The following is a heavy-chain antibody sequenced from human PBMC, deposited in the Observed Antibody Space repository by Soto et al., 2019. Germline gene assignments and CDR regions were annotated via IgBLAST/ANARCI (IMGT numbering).Heavy chain of an antibody. D-gene: IGHD3-10*01. CDR2: ISYDENNK. CDR3: AKGYYYNSGSFDY. V-gene: IGHV3-30*18. CDR1: GFIFNSYG. Sequence: GGSLRLSCAASGFIFNSYGMHWVRQAPGKGLEWVAVISYDENNKYYADSVKGRFTVSRDNSKNTLFLQMNSLRVEDTAIYYCAKGYYYNSGSFDYWGQGTLVTVSS. J-gene: IGHJ4*02.